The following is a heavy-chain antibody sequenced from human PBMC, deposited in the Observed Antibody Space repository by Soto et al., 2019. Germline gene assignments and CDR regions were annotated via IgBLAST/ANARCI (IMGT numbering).Heavy chain of an antibody. D-gene: IGHD3-10*01. CDR1: GGSISSYY. Sequence: SETLSLTCTASGGSISSYYWSWIRQPPGKGLEWIGYIYYSGSTNYNPSLKSRVTISVDTSKNQFSLKLSSVTAADTAVYYCARDLGEHRNMVRGVIIAGGLGYWGQGTLVTVS. CDR3: ARDLGEHRNMVRGVIIAGGLGY. V-gene: IGHV4-59*01. J-gene: IGHJ4*02. CDR2: IYYSGST.